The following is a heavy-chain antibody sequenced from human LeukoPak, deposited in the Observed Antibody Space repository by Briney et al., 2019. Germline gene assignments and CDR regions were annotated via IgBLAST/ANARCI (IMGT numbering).Heavy chain of an antibody. V-gene: IGHV3-13*01. Sequence: GGSLRLSCAASGFTFSSYDMHWVRQATGKGLEWVSAIGTAGDTYYPDSVKGRFTISRDNSKNTLYLQMNSLRAEDTAVYYCAKDFSRMYYYDSSGYMGPSEAFDIWGQGTMVTVSS. J-gene: IGHJ3*02. CDR3: AKDFSRMYYYDSSGYMGPSEAFDI. CDR1: GFTFSSYD. CDR2: IGTAGDT. D-gene: IGHD3-22*01.